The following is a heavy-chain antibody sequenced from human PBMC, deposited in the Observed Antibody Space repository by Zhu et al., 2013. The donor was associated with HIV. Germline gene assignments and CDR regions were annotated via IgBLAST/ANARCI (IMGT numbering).Heavy chain of an antibody. CDR2: ISAYNGNT. Sequence: QVQLVQSGAEVKKPGASVKVSCKASGYTFTSYGISWVRQAPGQGLEWMGWISAYNGNTNYAQKLQGRVTMTTDTSTSTAYMELRSLRSDDTAVYYCARDRLITMIVVDRNAFDIWGQGTMVTVSS. J-gene: IGHJ3*02. D-gene: IGHD3-22*01. CDR1: GYTFTSYG. CDR3: ARDRLITMIVVDRNAFDI. V-gene: IGHV1-18*04.